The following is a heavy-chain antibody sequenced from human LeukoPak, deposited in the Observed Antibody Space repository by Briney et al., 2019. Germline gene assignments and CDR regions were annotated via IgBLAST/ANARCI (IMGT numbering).Heavy chain of an antibody. CDR1: GITFSSYW. V-gene: IGHV3-7*01. D-gene: IGHD3-22*01. CDR3: ATYSSLNRREFQY. J-gene: IGHJ1*01. Sequence: PGGSPRLSCAASGITFSSYWMSWVRQVPGKGLEWVAKIKQDGSEEYYVDSVKGRFTISRDNAKNSLYLQMNSLRAEDTAVYYCATYSSLNRREFQYWGQGTLLTVSS. CDR2: IKQDGSEE.